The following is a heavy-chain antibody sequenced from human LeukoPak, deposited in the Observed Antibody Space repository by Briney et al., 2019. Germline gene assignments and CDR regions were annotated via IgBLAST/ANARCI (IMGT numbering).Heavy chain of an antibody. D-gene: IGHD3-3*01. Sequence: PSETLSLTCTVSGYSISSGYYWGWIRQPPGKGLEWIGSIYYSGSTYYNPSLKSRVTISVDTSKNQFSLKLSSVTAADTAVYYCARAPYDFWSGYYSWFDPWGQGTLVTVSS. CDR3: ARAPYDFWSGYYSWFDP. CDR2: IYYSGST. CDR1: GYSISSGYY. V-gene: IGHV4-38-2*02. J-gene: IGHJ5*02.